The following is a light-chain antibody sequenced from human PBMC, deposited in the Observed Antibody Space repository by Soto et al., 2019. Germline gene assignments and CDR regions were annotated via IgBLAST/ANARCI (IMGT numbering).Light chain of an antibody. CDR3: TSYAGGNNLV. J-gene: IGLJ2*01. CDR2: EVS. V-gene: IGLV2-8*01. CDR1: SSDVGVYNY. Sequence: QSVLTQPPSASGSPGQSVTISCTGTSSDVGVYNYVSWCQQHPGKAPKLMIYEVSKRPSGVPDRFSGSKSGNTASLTVSGLQAEDEADYYCTSYAGGNNLVFGGGTKLTVL.